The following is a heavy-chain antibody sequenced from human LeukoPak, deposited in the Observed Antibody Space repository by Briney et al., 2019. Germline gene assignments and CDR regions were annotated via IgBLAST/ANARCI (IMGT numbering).Heavy chain of an antibody. CDR3: AKDPGV. Sequence: GGSLRLSCAASGFTFSSYGMHWVRQAPGKGLEWVAVISYDGSNKYYADSVKGRFTISRDNSKNSLYLQMNSLRAEGTAVYYCAKDPGVWGQGTLVTVSS. V-gene: IGHV3-30*18. J-gene: IGHJ4*02. CDR2: ISYDGSNK. D-gene: IGHD3-10*01. CDR1: GFTFSSYG.